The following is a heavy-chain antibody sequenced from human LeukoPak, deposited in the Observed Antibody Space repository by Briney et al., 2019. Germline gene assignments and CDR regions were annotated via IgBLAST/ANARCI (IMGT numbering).Heavy chain of an antibody. CDR1: GFTFSSYA. Sequence: SGGSLRLSCAASGFTFSSYAMSWVRQAPGKGLEWVSAISGSGGSTYYADSVKGRFTISRDNSKNTLYLQMNSLRAEDTAVYYCARDARTPMNSGSHSVFEDDAFDIWGQGTMVTVSS. J-gene: IGHJ3*02. D-gene: IGHD1-26*01. CDR2: ISGSGGST. CDR3: ARDARTPMNSGSHSVFEDDAFDI. V-gene: IGHV3-23*01.